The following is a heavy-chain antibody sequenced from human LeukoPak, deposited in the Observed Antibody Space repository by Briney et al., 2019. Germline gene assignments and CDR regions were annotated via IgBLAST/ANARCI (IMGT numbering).Heavy chain of an antibody. J-gene: IGHJ6*02. V-gene: IGHV4-59*01. D-gene: IGHD5-18*01. CDR3: ARTQRGYNYGYQYYYYGLDV. Sequence: SETLSLTCSVSGGSITHYYWSWIRQPPGKGLEWIGYIYYSESTNYNPSLKSRVTISVDTSKIRFSLKLSSVTAADTAVYYCARTQRGYNYGYQYYYYGLDVWGQGTTVTVSS. CDR2: IYYSEST. CDR1: GGSITHYY.